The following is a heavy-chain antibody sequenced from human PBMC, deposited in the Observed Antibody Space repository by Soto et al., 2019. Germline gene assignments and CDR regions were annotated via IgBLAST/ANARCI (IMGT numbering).Heavy chain of an antibody. CDR3: AGGEADYYYYGMDV. Sequence: QVQLQESGPGLVKPSETLSLTCTVSGGSISSYYWSWIRQPPGKGLEWIGYIYYSGSTNYNPSLKSRVTISVDTSKTQFSLKLSSVTAADTAVYYCAGGEADYYYYGMDVWGQGTTLTVSS. J-gene: IGHJ6*02. V-gene: IGHV4-59*01. CDR2: IYYSGST. CDR1: GGSISSYY.